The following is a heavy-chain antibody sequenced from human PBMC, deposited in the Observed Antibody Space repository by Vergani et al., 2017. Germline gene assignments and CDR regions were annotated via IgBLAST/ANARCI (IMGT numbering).Heavy chain of an antibody. CDR2: IYTSGST. CDR1: GGSISSGSYY. D-gene: IGHD1-26*01. Sequence: QVQLQESGPGLVKPSQTLSLTCTVSGGSISSGSYYWSWIRQPAGKGLEWIGRIYTSGSTNYNPSLKSRVTISVDTSKNQFSLKLSSVTAADTAVYYCARGWVGAYHGYYFDYWGQGTLVTVSS. J-gene: IGHJ4*02. V-gene: IGHV4-61*02. CDR3: ARGWVGAYHGYYFDY.